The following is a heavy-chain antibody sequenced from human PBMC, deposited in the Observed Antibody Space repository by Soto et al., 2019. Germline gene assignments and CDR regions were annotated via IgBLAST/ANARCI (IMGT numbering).Heavy chain of an antibody. Sequence: ASVKVSCKASGVIFSSYAVSWVRQVPGQGLEWMGGIIPIFATPKYGQKFQDRVTISADESTSTAYMELISLTSDDTAVYYCARARYGDFVTWFDSWGQGTPVTV. V-gene: IGHV1-69*13. J-gene: IGHJ5*01. CDR1: GVIFSSYA. D-gene: IGHD4-17*01. CDR2: IIPIFATP. CDR3: ARARYGDFVTWFDS.